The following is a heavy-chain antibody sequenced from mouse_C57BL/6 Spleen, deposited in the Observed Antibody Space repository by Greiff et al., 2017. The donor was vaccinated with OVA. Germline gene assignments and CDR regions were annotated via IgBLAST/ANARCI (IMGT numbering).Heavy chain of an antibody. CDR3: ARDYGSSYGYFDV. V-gene: IGHV1-22*01. J-gene: IGHJ1*03. CDR1: GYTFTDYN. CDR2: INPNNGDT. D-gene: IGHD1-1*01. Sequence: VQLQPSGPELVKPGASVKMSCKASGYTFTDYNMHWVKQSHGKSLEWIGYINPNNGDTNYNGKFKGKATLTADKSSSTAYLQLSSLTSEDSAVYFCARDYGSSYGYFDVWGTGTTVTVSS.